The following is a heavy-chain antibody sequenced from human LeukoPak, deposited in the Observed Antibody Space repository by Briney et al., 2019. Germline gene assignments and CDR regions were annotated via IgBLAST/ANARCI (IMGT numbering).Heavy chain of an antibody. CDR2: INDSGGTT. V-gene: IGHV3-23*01. D-gene: IGHD6-19*01. J-gene: IGHJ4*02. CDR3: AKPAISSRGWYYDY. Sequence: GGSLRLSCAASGFTFSSYSMNWVRQAPGKGLEWGSAINDSGGTTYYADSVKGRFTISRDNSKNTLYLQMNSLRAEDTAVYYCAKPAISSRGWYYDYWGQGTLVTVSS. CDR1: GFTFSSYS.